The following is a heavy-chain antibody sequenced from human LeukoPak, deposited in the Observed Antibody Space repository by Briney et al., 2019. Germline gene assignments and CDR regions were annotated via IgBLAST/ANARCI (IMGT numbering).Heavy chain of an antibody. V-gene: IGHV3-30*03. Sequence: QPGGSLRLSCAASGFTFSSYGMHWVRQAPGKGLEWVAVISYDGSNKYYADSVKGRFTISRDNAKNTLYLQMNSLRAEDTAVYFCARGLIALGGGYYFDYWGQGTLVTVSS. D-gene: IGHD2-21*01. CDR1: GFTFSSYG. CDR2: ISYDGSNK. J-gene: IGHJ4*02. CDR3: ARGLIALGGGYYFDY.